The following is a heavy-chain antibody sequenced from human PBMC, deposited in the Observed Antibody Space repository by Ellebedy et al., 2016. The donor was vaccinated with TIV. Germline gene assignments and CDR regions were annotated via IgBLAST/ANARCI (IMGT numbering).Heavy chain of an antibody. J-gene: IGHJ4*02. Sequence: GESLKISCAASGFTLSFFAMTWVRQAPEKGLEWVATISATGGSKYYGDSVKGRFTISRDDSTNTLFLQMYGLRVDDTAIYYYAKDVAARPEEGDYWGQGTQVTVSS. V-gene: IGHV3-23*01. D-gene: IGHD6-25*01. CDR3: AKDVAARPEEGDY. CDR1: GFTLSFFA. CDR2: ISATGGSK.